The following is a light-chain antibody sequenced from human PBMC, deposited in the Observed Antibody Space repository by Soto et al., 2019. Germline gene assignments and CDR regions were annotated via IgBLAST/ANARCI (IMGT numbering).Light chain of an antibody. V-gene: IGKV1-5*03. Sequence: DIPVTQSPSTLSASVGDRVTITCRASQSVDSWLAWYQQKPGKGPKLLIYKVSSLESGAPSRFSGSGSGTEFTLTISSLQPDDFATYYCLQYYSHSPLTFGGGTKGELK. J-gene: IGKJ4*01. CDR1: QSVDSW. CDR2: KVS. CDR3: LQYYSHSPLT.